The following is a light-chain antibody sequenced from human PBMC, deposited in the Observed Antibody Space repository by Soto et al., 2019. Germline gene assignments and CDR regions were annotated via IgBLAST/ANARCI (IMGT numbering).Light chain of an antibody. CDR1: QSVSSNF. V-gene: IGKV3-20*01. Sequence: EIVLTQSPGTLSLSPGERATLSCRASQSVSSNFLAWYQGKPGQAPRLLIYGASSRATGIPDRFSGSGSGTDFTLTISRLEPEDFAVYYCLQYGRSLGFAFGGGTKVEIK. J-gene: IGKJ4*01. CDR3: LQYGRSLGFA. CDR2: GAS.